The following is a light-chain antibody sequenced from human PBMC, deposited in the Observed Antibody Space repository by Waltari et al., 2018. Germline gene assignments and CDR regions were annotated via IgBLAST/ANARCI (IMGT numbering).Light chain of an antibody. J-gene: IGKJ2*01. CDR1: QRLLHSDGKTY. V-gene: IGKV2D-29*01. CDR3: MQSIQLPGT. CDR2: EVS. Sequence: DIVIPQTPLSLSVTPGQPASISCKSSQRLLHSDGKTYLYWYLQEPGQPPQLLIYEVSNRFSGVPHRFSGSESGTDFTLDISRVEAGDVEVSYCMQSIQLPGTFGPGTELQIK.